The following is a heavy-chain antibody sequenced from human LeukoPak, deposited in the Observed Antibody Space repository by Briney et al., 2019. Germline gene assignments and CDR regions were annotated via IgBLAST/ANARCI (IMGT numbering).Heavy chain of an antibody. CDR2: IYSDGST. CDR3: ARDAPYYYDSSGYRLSYFDY. CDR1: GFTVRSNY. D-gene: IGHD3-22*01. V-gene: IGHV3-66*01. J-gene: IGHJ4*02. Sequence: GGSLRLSCAASGFTVRSNYMSWVRQAPGKGLEWTSVIYSDGSTSYADSVKGRFTISRDNSKNTLFLQMNSLRAEDTAVYYCARDAPYYYDSSGYRLSYFDYWGQGTLVTVSS.